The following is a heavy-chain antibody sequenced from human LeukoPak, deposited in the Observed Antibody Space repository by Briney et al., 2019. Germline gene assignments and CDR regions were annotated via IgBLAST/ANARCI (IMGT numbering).Heavy chain of an antibody. V-gene: IGHV3-53*01. CDR2: IYSGGST. D-gene: IGHD3-10*01. J-gene: IGHJ6*02. Sequence: GGSLRLSCAASGFTVSSNYMSWVRQAPGKGLEWVSVIYSGGSTYYADSVKGRFTISRDNSKNTLYLQMNSLRAEDTAVYYCARSLSERITMVRGVIRGYGMDVWGQGTTVTVSS. CDR3: ARSLSERITMVRGVIRGYGMDV. CDR1: GFTVSSNY.